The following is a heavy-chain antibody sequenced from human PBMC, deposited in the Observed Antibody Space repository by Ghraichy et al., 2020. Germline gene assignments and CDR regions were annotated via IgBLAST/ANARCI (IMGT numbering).Heavy chain of an antibody. CDR2: INHSGST. Sequence: SETLSLTCAVYGGSFSGYYWSWIRQPPGKGLEWIGEINHSGSTNYNPSLKSRVTISVDTSKNQFSLKLSSVTAADTAVYYCARGIAVAGKRDYYYYYYMDVWGKGTTVTVSS. CDR3: ARGIAVAGKRDYYYYYYMDV. D-gene: IGHD6-19*01. V-gene: IGHV4-34*01. CDR1: GGSFSGYY. J-gene: IGHJ6*03.